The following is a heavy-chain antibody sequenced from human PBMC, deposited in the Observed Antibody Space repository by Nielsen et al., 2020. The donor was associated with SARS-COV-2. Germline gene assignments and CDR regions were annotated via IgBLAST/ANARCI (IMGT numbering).Heavy chain of an antibody. V-gene: IGHV3-30-3*01. Sequence: GESLKISCAASGFTFSSYAMNWVRQAPGKGLEWVAVISYDGSNKYYADSVKGRFTISRDNSKNTLYLQMNSLRAEDTAVYYCAKAQGPYYYYGMDVWGQGTTVTVSS. J-gene: IGHJ6*02. CDR3: AKAQGPYYYYGMDV. CDR2: ISYDGSNK. CDR1: GFTFSSYA.